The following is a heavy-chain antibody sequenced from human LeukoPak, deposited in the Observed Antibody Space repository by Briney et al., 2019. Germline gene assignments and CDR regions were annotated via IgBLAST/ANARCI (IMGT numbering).Heavy chain of an antibody. Sequence: SETLSLTCAVYDGSFSGYYWGWIRQPPGKGLEWIGSIYHSGDSFYNPSLKTRVTISVDTSRNQFSLKLISVTAADTALYYCARFSVSQAWFAPWGQGTLVTVSS. CDR3: ARFSVSQAWFAP. J-gene: IGHJ5*02. CDR2: IYHSGDS. CDR1: DGSFSGYY. V-gene: IGHV4-38-2*01.